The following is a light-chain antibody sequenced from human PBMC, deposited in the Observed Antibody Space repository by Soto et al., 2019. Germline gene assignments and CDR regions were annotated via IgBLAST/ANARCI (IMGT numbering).Light chain of an antibody. J-gene: IGKJ1*01. CDR1: QSVSSSY. CDR2: GAS. V-gene: IGKV3D-20*02. Sequence: EIVLTQSPGTLSLSPGERATLSCRASQSVSSSYLAWYQQKPGQAPRLLIYGASSRATGIPARFSGSGSGTDFTLTISSLEPEDFAVYYCQQRSNWPHTFGQGTKVDIK. CDR3: QQRSNWPHT.